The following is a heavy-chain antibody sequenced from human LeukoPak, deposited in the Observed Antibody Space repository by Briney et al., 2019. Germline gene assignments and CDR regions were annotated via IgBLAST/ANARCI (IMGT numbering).Heavy chain of an antibody. D-gene: IGHD1-26*01. CDR3: AKWPGRATAY. Sequence: GGSLRLSCAASGFTFNNYAMHWVRQAPGKGLEWVSRLGYDGRGTNYADSVKGRFTISRDNSKNTLYLQMNSLRAEDTAVYYCAKWPGRATAYWGQGTLVTVSS. J-gene: IGHJ4*02. CDR1: GFTFNNYA. V-gene: IGHV3-74*01. CDR2: LGYDGRGT.